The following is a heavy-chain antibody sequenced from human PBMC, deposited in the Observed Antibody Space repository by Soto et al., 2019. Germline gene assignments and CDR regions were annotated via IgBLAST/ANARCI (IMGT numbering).Heavy chain of an antibody. CDR2: INPNTGGT. CDR1: GYTFTDNY. V-gene: IGHV1-2*02. J-gene: IGHJ4*02. D-gene: IGHD6-6*01. Sequence: ASVKVSCKASGYTFTDNYIHWVRQAPGHGLEWMGWINPNTGGTNYAQKFQGRVTVTRDTSITTAYMELSRLRSGDTAVYYCARDFSSSADGFDYWGQGTLVTVS. CDR3: ARDFSSSADGFDY.